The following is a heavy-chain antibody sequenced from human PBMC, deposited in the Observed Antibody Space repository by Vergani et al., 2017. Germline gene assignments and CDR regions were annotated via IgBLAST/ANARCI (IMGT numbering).Heavy chain of an antibody. V-gene: IGHV1-46*03. CDR1: GYTFTSYY. CDR3: TRGWYSNSWTFDC. D-gene: IGHD6-13*01. CDR2: INPGGGST. Sequence: QVQLVQSGAEVKKPGASVKVSCKASGYTFTSYYMHWVRQAPGQGLEWMGIINPGGGSTSYAQKFQGRVTMTSDTSTSTVYMELSSLRSEDTAVYYCTRGWYSNSWTFDCWSQVTLVTVSS. J-gene: IGHJ4*02.